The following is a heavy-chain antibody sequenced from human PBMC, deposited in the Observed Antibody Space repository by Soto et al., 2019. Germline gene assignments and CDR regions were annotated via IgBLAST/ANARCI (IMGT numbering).Heavy chain of an antibody. V-gene: IGHV4-39*07. CDR1: GGSISNSNYY. Sequence: PSETLSLTCTVSGGSISNSNYYWGWIRQPPGKGLEWIGSISYTGNTNYNPSLKSRLTMSVGTSKNQFSLKLGSVTAADTAVYYCARVGSYGEYYFDYWGQGTLVTVSS. CDR2: ISYTGNT. CDR3: ARVGSYGEYYFDY. D-gene: IGHD4-17*01. J-gene: IGHJ4*02.